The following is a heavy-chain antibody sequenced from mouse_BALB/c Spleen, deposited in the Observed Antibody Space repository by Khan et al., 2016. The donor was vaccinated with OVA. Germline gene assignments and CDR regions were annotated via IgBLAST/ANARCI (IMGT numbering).Heavy chain of an antibody. CDR3: ARKNGSDFDY. V-gene: IGHV1-20*02. CDR2: INPHIGET. CDR1: GYSFTGYF. D-gene: IGHD1-1*01. J-gene: IGHJ2*01. Sequence: VQLKQSGPELVKPGASVKISCKASGYSFTGYFMNWVMQSHGKSLEWIGRINPHIGETFYNQKFMDKATLTVDESSRTAHMELRSLASEDSAVYYCARKNGSDFDYWGQGTTLTVSS.